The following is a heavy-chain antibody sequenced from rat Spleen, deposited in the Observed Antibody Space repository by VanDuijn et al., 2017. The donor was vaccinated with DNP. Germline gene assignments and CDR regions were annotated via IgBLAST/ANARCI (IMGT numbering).Heavy chain of an antibody. D-gene: IGHD1-1*01. Sequence: EVQLQESGPGLVKPSQSLSLTCSVTGYSITSSYRWNWIRKFPGNKLEWMGYINSAGSTNYNPSLKSRISITRDTSKNQFFLQVNSVTTEDTATYYCARWDHYIGFAYWGQGTLVTVSS. CDR3: ARWDHYIGFAY. J-gene: IGHJ3*01. V-gene: IGHV3-3*01. CDR2: INSAGST. CDR1: GYSITSSYR.